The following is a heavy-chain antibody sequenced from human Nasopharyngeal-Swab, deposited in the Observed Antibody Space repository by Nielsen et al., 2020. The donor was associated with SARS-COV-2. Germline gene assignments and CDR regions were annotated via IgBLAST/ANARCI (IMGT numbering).Heavy chain of an antibody. J-gene: IGHJ5*02. V-gene: IGHV4-34*01. CDR2: INHSGST. D-gene: IGHD2-15*01. Sequence: WIRQRPGKGLEWIGEINHSGSTNYNPSLKSRVTISVDTSKNQFSLKLSSVTAADTAVYYCAREALLGYCSGGSCYRTWFDPWGQGTLVTVSS. CDR3: AREALLGYCSGGSCYRTWFDP.